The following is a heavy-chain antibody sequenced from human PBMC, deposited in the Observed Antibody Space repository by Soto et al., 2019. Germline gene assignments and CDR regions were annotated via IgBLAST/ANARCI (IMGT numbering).Heavy chain of an antibody. CDR3: ARGREVTLYKDYYGMDV. J-gene: IGHJ6*02. CDR1: GGSVSSGSYY. V-gene: IGHV4-61*01. Sequence: QVQLQESGPGLVKPSETLSLTCTVSGGSVSSGSYYWSWIRQPPGKGLEWIGYIYYSGSTNYNPSLKSRVTISVDTSKNQFSLKLSSVTAADTAVYYCARGREVTLYKDYYGMDVWGQGTTVTVSS. D-gene: IGHD1-20*01. CDR2: IYYSGST.